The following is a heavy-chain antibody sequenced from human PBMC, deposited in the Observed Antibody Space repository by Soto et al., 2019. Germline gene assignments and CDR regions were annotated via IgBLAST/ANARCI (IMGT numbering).Heavy chain of an antibody. CDR3: ARVKDYYDRVDAFDI. V-gene: IGHV3-11*01. CDR2: ISRSGGTR. J-gene: IGHJ3*02. D-gene: IGHD3-22*01. Sequence: IRKKQGKGLEWISYISRSGGTRYYAGSVKGRFTISRDNAKNSLYPQMNSLRAEDTAVYYCARVKDYYDRVDAFDIWGKGILV.